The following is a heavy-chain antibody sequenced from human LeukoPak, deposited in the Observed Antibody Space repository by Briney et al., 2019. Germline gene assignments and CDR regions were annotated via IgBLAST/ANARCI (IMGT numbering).Heavy chain of an antibody. CDR3: AKDPRSFVGRPPDS. CDR1: GFTFSSYS. J-gene: IGHJ4*02. Sequence: GGSLRLSCAASGFTFSSYSMNWVRQAPGKGLEWVSSISSSSSYIYYADSVKGRFTISRDNAKNSLYLQMNSLRAEDTAVYYCAKDPRSFVGRPPDSWGQGTLVTVSS. V-gene: IGHV3-21*04. CDR2: ISSSSSYI. D-gene: IGHD2-15*01.